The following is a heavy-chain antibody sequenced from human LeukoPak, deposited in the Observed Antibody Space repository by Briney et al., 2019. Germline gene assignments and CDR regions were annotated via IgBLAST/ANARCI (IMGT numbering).Heavy chain of an antibody. Sequence: TSETLSLTCAVYGGSFSGYYWNWIRQPPGKGLEWIGEINHSGSTNYNPSLKSRVTISVDTSKNQFSLRLSSVTAADTAVYYCARDYSNQRGFDYWGQGTLVTVSS. J-gene: IGHJ4*02. CDR2: INHSGST. V-gene: IGHV4-34*01. D-gene: IGHD4-11*01. CDR1: GGSFSGYY. CDR3: ARDYSNQRGFDY.